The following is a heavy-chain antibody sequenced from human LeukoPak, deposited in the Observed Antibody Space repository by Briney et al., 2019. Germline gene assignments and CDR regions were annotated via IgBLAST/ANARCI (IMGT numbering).Heavy chain of an antibody. Sequence: GGSLRLSCAASGFTFSDYYMSWIRQAPGKGLEWVSYISSSGSTIYYADSVKGRLTISRDNAKNSLYLQMNSLRAEDTAVYYCARDGREYDFWSGYHYYYYGMDVWGQGTTVTVSS. J-gene: IGHJ6*02. CDR1: GFTFSDYY. V-gene: IGHV3-11*01. CDR2: ISSSGSTI. D-gene: IGHD3-3*01. CDR3: ARDGREYDFWSGYHYYYYGMDV.